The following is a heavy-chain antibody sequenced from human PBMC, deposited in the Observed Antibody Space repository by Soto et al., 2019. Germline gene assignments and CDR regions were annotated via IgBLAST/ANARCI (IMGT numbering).Heavy chain of an antibody. Sequence: EVQRLESGGGLVQPGGSLRLSCLASGFTFSTQATAWVRQAPGKGLEGVSALISSGESPDYADSVKGRFTISRDNSKNTLYLQMNSLRADDTAVYYCAKDLRGSGWSFARWGQRNVVNVSS. J-gene: IGHJ4*02. CDR2: LISSGESP. D-gene: IGHD6-19*01. CDR1: GFTFSTQA. CDR3: AKDLRGSGWSFAR. V-gene: IGHV3-23*01.